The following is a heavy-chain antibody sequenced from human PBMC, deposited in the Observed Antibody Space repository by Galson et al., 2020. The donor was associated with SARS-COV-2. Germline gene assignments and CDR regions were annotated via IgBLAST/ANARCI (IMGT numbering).Heavy chain of an antibody. Sequence: SETLSLTCTVSGVSISSSSYYWGWIRQPPGKGLEWIGTIYYSGGTYYNPSLKSRVTISVDTSKNQFSLKLSSVTAADTAVYYCARLVTAAAIGGNWFDPWGQGTLVTVSS. CDR3: ARLVTAAAIGGNWFDP. CDR2: IYYSGGT. V-gene: IGHV4-39*01. CDR1: GVSISSSSYY. D-gene: IGHD2-2*01. J-gene: IGHJ5*02.